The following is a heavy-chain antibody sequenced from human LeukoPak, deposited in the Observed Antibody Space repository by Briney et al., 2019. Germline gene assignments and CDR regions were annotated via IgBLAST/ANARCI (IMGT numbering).Heavy chain of an antibody. CDR3: AKDQFSERATRGGVVLIFDN. Sequence: GGSLRLSCAASGFTFSSYAMSWVRQAPGKGLEWVSAISGSGGSTYYADSVRGRFTISRANSTNTLYLQMNSLRAEDTSVYYCAKDQFSERATRGGVVLIFDNWGQGPLVTVSS. CDR1: GFTFSSYA. CDR2: ISGSGGST. D-gene: IGHD5-24*01. V-gene: IGHV3-23*01. J-gene: IGHJ4*02.